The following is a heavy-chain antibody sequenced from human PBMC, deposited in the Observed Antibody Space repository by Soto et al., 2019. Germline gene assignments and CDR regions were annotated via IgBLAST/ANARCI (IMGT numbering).Heavy chain of an antibody. V-gene: IGHV1-2*02. D-gene: IGHD3-16*01. CDR2: INARNDGT. Sequence: QVQLVQSGPEMKKPGASVKVSCKTSGYTFTEFYIHWMRQVPGRGLEWMGWINARNDGTKFAEKFKAALTMPTDPSISTSYMELSSLTFDDTAVYYCARRLGGGGDYFYGMDVWGQGTAVTVSS. CDR3: ARRLGGGGDYFYGMDV. CDR1: GYTFTEFY. J-gene: IGHJ6*02.